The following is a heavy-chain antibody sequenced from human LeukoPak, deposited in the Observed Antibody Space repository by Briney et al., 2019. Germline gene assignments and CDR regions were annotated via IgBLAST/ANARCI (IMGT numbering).Heavy chain of an antibody. D-gene: IGHD1-26*01. Sequence: ASVKVSCKVSGYTLTELSMHWVRQAPGKGLEWMGGFDPEDGETIYAQKFQGRVTMTEDTSTDTAYMELSSLRSEDTAVYYCATTLGRSYRYWYFDLWGRGTLVTVSS. CDR2: FDPEDGET. CDR3: ATTLGRSYRYWYFDL. CDR1: GYTLTELS. J-gene: IGHJ2*01. V-gene: IGHV1-24*01.